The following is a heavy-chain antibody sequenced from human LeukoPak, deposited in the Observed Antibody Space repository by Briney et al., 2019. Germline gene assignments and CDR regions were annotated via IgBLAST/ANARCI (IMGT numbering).Heavy chain of an antibody. CDR3: ARGGPLLWFGESPSYYMDV. J-gene: IGHJ6*03. CDR1: GGTFSSYA. D-gene: IGHD3-10*01. CDR2: IIPMFDTA. V-gene: IGHV1-69*13. Sequence: ASVKVSCKASGGTFSSYAISWVRQAPGQGLEWMGGIIPMFDTANHAQKFQGRATISADESTSTAYMELSSLRSEDTAVYYCARGGPLLWFGESPSYYMDVWGKGTTVTISS.